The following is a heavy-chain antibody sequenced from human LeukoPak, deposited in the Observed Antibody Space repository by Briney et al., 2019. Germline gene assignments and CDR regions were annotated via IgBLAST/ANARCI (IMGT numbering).Heavy chain of an antibody. D-gene: IGHD5-24*01. J-gene: IGHJ4*02. CDR2: IYYSGST. CDR1: GGSISSYY. CDR3: ARHLPQTDGYNSFTLDY. V-gene: IGHV4-59*08. Sequence: SETLSLTCTVSGGSISSYYWSWIRQPPGKGLEWIGYIYYSGSTNYNPSLKSRVTISVDTSKNQFSLKLSSVTAADTAVYYCARHLPQTDGYNSFTLDYWGQGTLVTVSS.